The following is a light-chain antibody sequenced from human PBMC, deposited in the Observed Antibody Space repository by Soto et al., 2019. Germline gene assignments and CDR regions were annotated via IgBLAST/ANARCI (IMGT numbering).Light chain of an antibody. CDR1: QTINNY. V-gene: IGKV1-39*01. CDR2: AAS. CDR3: QQSYSAPWT. Sequence: DIQLTQSPSSLAASVGDRVTITCRASQTINNYINWYQHKPGQAPKFLIFAASSLQSGVPSRFSGSASGTEFTLTVDSLQPEDSATYYCQQSYSAPWTFGQWTKVEVK. J-gene: IGKJ1*01.